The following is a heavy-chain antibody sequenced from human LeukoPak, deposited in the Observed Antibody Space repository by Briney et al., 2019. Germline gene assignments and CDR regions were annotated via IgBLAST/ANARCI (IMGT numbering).Heavy chain of an antibody. CDR1: GFTFSLYA. Sequence: GGSLRLSCSASGFTFSLYAMHWVRQAPGRGLEYVSAITSNGGSTYYADSVKGRFTISRDNSKYTLYLHMSTLRPEDTAVYYCAYSSGYYHWGQGTLVTVSS. J-gene: IGHJ1*01. V-gene: IGHV3-64D*06. D-gene: IGHD3-22*01. CDR3: AYSSGYYH. CDR2: ITSNGGST.